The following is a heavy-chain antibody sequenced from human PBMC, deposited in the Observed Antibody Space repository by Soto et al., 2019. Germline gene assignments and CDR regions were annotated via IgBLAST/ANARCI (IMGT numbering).Heavy chain of an antibody. J-gene: IGHJ6*02. D-gene: IGHD1-1*01. CDR1: GSSFTNYW. V-gene: IGHV5-51*01. CDR3: ARLKTTRTKGAYSGMDV. Sequence: GESLKISCKDSGSSFTNYWISWVRQMPGKGLEWMGIIYPGDSDTRYNPSFQGQVTISADKSINTAYVQWGSLKASDTGMYFCARLKTTRTKGAYSGMDVWGQATTVTVSS. CDR2: IYPGDSDT.